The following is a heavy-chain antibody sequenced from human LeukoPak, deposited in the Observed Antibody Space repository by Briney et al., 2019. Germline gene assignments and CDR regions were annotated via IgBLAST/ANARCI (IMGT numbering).Heavy chain of an antibody. CDR1: GGTFSSYA. CDR3: EREGDHLVFYCSGGSWYSRACWFDP. Sequence: GASLKVSCKASGGTFSSYAISWVRQAPGQGLEWMSGIIPIFRTANYAQKVQGRVTITADKSTSTAYMELNSLRSEDTAVYYCEREGDHLVFYCSGGSWYSRACWFDPWGQGTLVTVS. J-gene: IGHJ5*02. CDR2: IIPIFRTA. D-gene: IGHD2-15*01. V-gene: IGHV1-69*06.